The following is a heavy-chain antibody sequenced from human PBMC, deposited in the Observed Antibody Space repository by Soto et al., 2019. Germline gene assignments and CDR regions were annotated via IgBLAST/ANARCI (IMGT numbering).Heavy chain of an antibody. CDR2: IYYSGST. CDR1: GGSISSSSYY. CDR3: ARPCREPSTPPYWYFDL. J-gene: IGHJ2*01. Sequence: QLQLQESGPGLVKPSETLSLTCTVSGGSISSSSYYWGWIRQPPGKGLEWIGSIYYSGSTYYNPSLKSRVTISVVTSKNQFSLKLSSVTAADTAVYYCARPCREPSTPPYWYFDLWGSGTLVTVSS. D-gene: IGHD1-1*01. V-gene: IGHV4-39*01.